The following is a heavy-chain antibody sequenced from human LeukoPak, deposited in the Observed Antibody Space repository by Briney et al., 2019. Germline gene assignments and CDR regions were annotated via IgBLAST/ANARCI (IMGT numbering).Heavy chain of an antibody. CDR2: IKHSGST. J-gene: IGHJ4*02. CDR3: ARGCGSGSYYIDY. Sequence: SETLSLTCAVYGGSFSGYYWSWIRQPPGKGLEWIGEIKHSGSTNYNPPLKSRVTISVDTSDNQFSLKLSSVTAADTAVYYCARGCGSGSYYIDYWGQGTLVTVSS. D-gene: IGHD3-10*01. CDR1: GGSFSGYY. V-gene: IGHV4-34*01.